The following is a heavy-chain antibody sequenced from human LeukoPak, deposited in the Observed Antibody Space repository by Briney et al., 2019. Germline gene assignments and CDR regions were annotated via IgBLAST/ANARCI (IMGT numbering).Heavy chain of an antibody. CDR3: ARDPQYYYDSSRYYYYFDY. D-gene: IGHD3-22*01. CDR2: IYHSGST. CDR1: GYSISSGYY. J-gene: IGHJ4*02. Sequence: SETLSLTCTVSGYSISSGYYWGWIRQPPGKGLEWIGSIYHSGSTYYNPSLKSRVTISVDTSKNQFSLKLSSVTAADTAVYYCARDPQYYYDSSRYYYYFDYWGQGTLVTVSS. V-gene: IGHV4-38-2*02.